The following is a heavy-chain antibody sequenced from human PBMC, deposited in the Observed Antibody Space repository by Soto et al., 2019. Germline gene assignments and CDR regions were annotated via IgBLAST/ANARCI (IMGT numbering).Heavy chain of an antibody. CDR3: AKDWLAVRGEPPTD. V-gene: IGHV3-23*01. D-gene: IGHD3-10*01. CDR2: ISGSGGST. Sequence: EVQLLESGGGLVQPGGSLRLSCAASGFTFSSYAMSWVRQAPGKGLEWVSAISGSGGSTYYADSVKGRFTISRDNSKNTLYLQMNSLRAGDTAVYYCAKDWLAVRGEPPTDWGRGTLVTVSS. J-gene: IGHJ4*02. CDR1: GFTFSSYA.